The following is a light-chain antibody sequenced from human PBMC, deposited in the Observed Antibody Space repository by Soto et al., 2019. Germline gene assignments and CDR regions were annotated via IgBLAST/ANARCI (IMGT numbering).Light chain of an antibody. CDR2: DAS. V-gene: IGKV1-5*01. CDR3: QQYSIYWNT. CDR1: QSISTW. Sequence: DIPMTQSPSTLSASVGDGVTITCRASQSISTWLAWYQQKPGKAPKLLIYDASTLESGVPSRFSGSGSGTEFTLTISSLQPDDFATYYCQQYSIYWNTVGQGTKLEIK. J-gene: IGKJ2*01.